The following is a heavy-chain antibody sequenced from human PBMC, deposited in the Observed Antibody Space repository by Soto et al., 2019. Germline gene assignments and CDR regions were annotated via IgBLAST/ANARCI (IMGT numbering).Heavy chain of an antibody. D-gene: IGHD2-15*01. CDR1: GFTFRNYA. CDR2: ISNDGSNK. J-gene: IGHJ6*02. V-gene: IGHV3-30-3*01. Sequence: QVQLVESGGGVAQPGRTLRLTCAASGFTFRNYAMHWVRQAPGKGLECVAVISNDGSNKFYRDYVKGRFTISRDNSKNTLYLQINSLRYEDTAVYYCARGDREDIAVVVGVRPGEYGVDVWGQGTTVTVSS. CDR3: ARGDREDIAVVVGVRPGEYGVDV.